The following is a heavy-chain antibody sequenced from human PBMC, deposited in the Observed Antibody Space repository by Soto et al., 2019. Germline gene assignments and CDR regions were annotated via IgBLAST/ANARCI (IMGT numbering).Heavy chain of an antibody. J-gene: IGHJ3*01. CDR3: AKVRLTDYLRYAPHL. Sequence: EVQLLESGGGLVQPGGSLRLACAASGFTFNNYAMNWVRQAPGRGLEWVSIISPNSGSTYYADSVKGRFTISRDNSQNTVFLQMNSLRAEDTAIYFCAKVRLTDYLRYAPHLWGQGTLVTVSS. CDR1: GFTFNNYA. V-gene: IGHV3-23*01. CDR2: ISPNSGST. D-gene: IGHD2-8*01.